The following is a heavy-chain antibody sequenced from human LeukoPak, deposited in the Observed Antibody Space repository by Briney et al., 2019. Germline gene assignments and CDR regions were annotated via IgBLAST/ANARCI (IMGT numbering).Heavy chain of an antibody. CDR1: GFTFSSYW. CDR3: ASLYGDYNWCDP. V-gene: IGHV3-74*01. J-gene: IGHJ5*02. D-gene: IGHD4-17*01. Sequence: GGSLRLSCAASGFTFSSYWMHWVRQAPAKGLVWVSRIDSDGSSTSYAGSVKSRFTIPRDNAKNTLYLQMNSRRAEDTAVYYCASLYGDYNWCDPWGQGTLVTVAS. CDR2: IDSDGSST.